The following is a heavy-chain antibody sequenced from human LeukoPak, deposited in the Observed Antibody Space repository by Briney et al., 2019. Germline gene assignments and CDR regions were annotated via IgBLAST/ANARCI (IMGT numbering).Heavy chain of an antibody. CDR3: ARDRDSRSYYILY. CDR2: INYDGNNK. V-gene: IGHV3-30*02. Sequence: GGSLRLSCAASGFSFSSYGIHWVRQAPGKGLEWVAFINYDGNNKYFAGSVKGRFTISRDNSKNTVYLEMNSLRDGDTAVYYCARDRDSRSYYILYWGQGTLVTVSS. CDR1: GFSFSSYG. J-gene: IGHJ4*02. D-gene: IGHD3-10*01.